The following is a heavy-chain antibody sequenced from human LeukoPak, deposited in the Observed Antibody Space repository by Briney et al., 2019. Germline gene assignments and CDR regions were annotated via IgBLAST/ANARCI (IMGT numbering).Heavy chain of an antibody. CDR1: GGSISSHY. CDR3: ARVNGYSSSWHHYYYYYYMDV. J-gene: IGHJ6*03. CDR2: IYTSGST. D-gene: IGHD6-13*01. Sequence: SETLSLTCTVSGGSISSHYWSWIRQPAGKGLEWIGRIYTSGSTNYNPSLKSRVTISVDTSKNQFSLKLSSVTAADTAVYYCARVNGYSSSWHHYYYYYYMDVWGKGTTVTVSS. V-gene: IGHV4-4*07.